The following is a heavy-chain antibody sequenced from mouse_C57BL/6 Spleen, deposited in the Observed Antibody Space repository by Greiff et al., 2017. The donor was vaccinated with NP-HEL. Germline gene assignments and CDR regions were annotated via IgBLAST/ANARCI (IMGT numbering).Heavy chain of an antibody. CDR2: INPYNGDT. Sequence: VQLQQSGPELVKPGDSVKISCKASGYSFTGYFMNWVMQSHGKSLEWIGRINPYNGDTFYNQKFKGKATLTVDKSSSTAHMELRSLTSEGSAVYYCARGTTVVATDYWGQGTTLTVSS. J-gene: IGHJ2*01. CDR3: ARGTTVVATDY. D-gene: IGHD1-1*01. V-gene: IGHV1-20*01. CDR1: GYSFTGYF.